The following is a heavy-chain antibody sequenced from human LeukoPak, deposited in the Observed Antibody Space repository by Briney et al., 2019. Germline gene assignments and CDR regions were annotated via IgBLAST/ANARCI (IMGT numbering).Heavy chain of an antibody. CDR1: GGSFSGYY. Sequence: SETLSLTCAVYGGSFSGYYWSWIRQPPGKGLEWIGEINHSGSTNYNPSLKSRVTISVDTSKNQFFLKLSSVTAADTAVYYCARVNIVSTFDYWGQGTLVTVSS. J-gene: IGHJ4*02. CDR3: ARVNIVSTFDY. V-gene: IGHV4-34*01. D-gene: IGHD5-12*01. CDR2: INHSGST.